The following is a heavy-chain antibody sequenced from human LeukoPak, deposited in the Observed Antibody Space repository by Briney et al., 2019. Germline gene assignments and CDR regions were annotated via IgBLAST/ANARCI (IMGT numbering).Heavy chain of an antibody. CDR3: ARDTSGSMIVVVIRGWDYYYYGMDV. D-gene: IGHD3-22*01. Sequence: ASVKVSCKASGYTFTGYYMHWVRQPPGQGLEWMGWINPNSGGTYYAQKFQGRVTMTRDTSISTAYMELSRLRSDDTAVYYCARDTSGSMIVVVIRGWDYYYYGMDVWGQGTTVTVSS. CDR2: INPNSGGT. J-gene: IGHJ6*02. CDR1: GYTFTGYY. V-gene: IGHV1-2*02.